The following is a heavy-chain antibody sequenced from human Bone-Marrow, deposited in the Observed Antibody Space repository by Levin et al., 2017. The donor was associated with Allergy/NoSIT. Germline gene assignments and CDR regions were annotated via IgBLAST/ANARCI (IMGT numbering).Heavy chain of an antibody. J-gene: IGHJ6*02. CDR3: ARDRYYDYVWGSYRNYYYYGMDV. CDR2: ISAYNGNT. Sequence: ASVKVSCKASGYTFTSYGISWVRQAPGQGLEWMGWISAYNGNTNYAQKLQGRVTMTTDTSTSTAYMELRSLRSDDTAVYYCARDRYYDYVWGSYRNYYYYGMDVWGQGTTVTVSS. D-gene: IGHD3-16*02. V-gene: IGHV1-18*01. CDR1: GYTFTSYG.